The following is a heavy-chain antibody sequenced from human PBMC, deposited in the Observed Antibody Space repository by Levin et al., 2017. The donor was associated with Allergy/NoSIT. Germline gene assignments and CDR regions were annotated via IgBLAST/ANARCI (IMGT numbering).Heavy chain of an antibody. D-gene: IGHD3-22*01. J-gene: IGHJ4*02. CDR3: ATSSSGNYYHLDS. V-gene: IGHV4-59*08. CDR2: VFYSRTT. CDR1: SASISSYY. Sequence: KPSETLSLTCTVSSASISSYYWSWIRQPPGKGLEWIGYVFYSRTTSYNPSLKSRVTMSVDTSKNQFSLRLSSVTAADTAVYYCATSSSGNYYHLDSWGQGTLVTVSS.